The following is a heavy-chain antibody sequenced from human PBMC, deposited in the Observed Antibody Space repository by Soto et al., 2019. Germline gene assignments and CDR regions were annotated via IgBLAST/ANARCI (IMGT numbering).Heavy chain of an antibody. CDR2: INPNSGGT. CDR1: GYTFTGYY. J-gene: IGHJ5*02. V-gene: IGHV1-2*02. D-gene: IGHD2-21*02. CDR3: ARVYCGGDCYSP. Sequence: ASVKVSCKASGYTFTGYYMQWVRQAPGQGLEWTGWINPNSGGTNYAQKFQGRVTMTRDTSISTAYMELSRLRSDDTAVYYCARVYCGGDCYSPWGQGTLVTVYS.